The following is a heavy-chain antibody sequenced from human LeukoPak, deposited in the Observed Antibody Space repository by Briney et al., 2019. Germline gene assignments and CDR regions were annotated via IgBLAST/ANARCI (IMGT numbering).Heavy chain of an antibody. Sequence: SETLSLTCAVYGGSFSGYYWSWIRQPPGKGLEWIGEINHSGSTNYNPSLKSRVTISVDTSKNQFSLKLSSVTAADTAVYYCARGPVYGEYYYGVDVWGQGTTVTVSS. J-gene: IGHJ6*02. CDR3: ARGPVYGEYYYGVDV. CDR1: GGSFSGYY. V-gene: IGHV4-34*01. D-gene: IGHD4-17*01. CDR2: INHSGST.